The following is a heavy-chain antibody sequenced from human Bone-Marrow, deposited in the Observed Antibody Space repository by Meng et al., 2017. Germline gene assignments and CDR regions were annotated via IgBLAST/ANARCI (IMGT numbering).Heavy chain of an antibody. CDR3: AREPRDYGDYSR. D-gene: IGHD4-17*01. V-gene: IGHV3-74*01. CDR2: INSDGSST. CDR1: GFTFSSYW. J-gene: IGHJ4*02. Sequence: GESLKISCAASGFTFSSYWMHWVRQAPGKGLVWVSRINSDGSSTSYADSVKGRFTISRDNAKNTLYLQMNSLRAEDTAVYYCAREPRDYGDYSRWGQGTLVTGSS.